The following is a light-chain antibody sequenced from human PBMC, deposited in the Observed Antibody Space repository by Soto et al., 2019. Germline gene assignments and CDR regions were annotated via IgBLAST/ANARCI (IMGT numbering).Light chain of an antibody. V-gene: IGKV1-39*01. CDR1: QTIRVD. CDR3: QQSYNTPYT. CDR2: AAS. J-gene: IGKJ2*01. Sequence: DLQVTQSPSSLSASVGDRVTITCRASQTIRVDLNWYQQKPGKAPNLLIYAASSLQTGVPSRFSGSGSGTDFTLTINSLQPEDFATYYCQQSYNTPYTFGQGTKLDFK.